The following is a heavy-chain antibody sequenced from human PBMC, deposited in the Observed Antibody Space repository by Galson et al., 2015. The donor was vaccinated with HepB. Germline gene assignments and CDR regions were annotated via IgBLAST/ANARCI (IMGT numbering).Heavy chain of an antibody. D-gene: IGHD3-22*01. CDR1: GGTFSSHT. Sequence: SVKVSCKASGGTFSSHTISWVRQAPGQGLEWMGGIIPLFGSGKYAQKFQGRVTITADESKSTTYMELSSLRSEDTAVYYCARQYDTSGYYAYWGQGTLVTVSS. CDR3: ARQYDTSGYYAY. J-gene: IGHJ4*02. V-gene: IGHV1-69*13. CDR2: IIPLFGSG.